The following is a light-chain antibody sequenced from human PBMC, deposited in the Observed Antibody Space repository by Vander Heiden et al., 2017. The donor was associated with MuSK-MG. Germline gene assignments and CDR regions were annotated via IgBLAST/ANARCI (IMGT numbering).Light chain of an antibody. Sequence: SSELTQDPAVSVALGQTVRITCQGDSLRSYYASWYQQKPGQAPVLVIYGKNNRPSGIPDRFSGSSSGNTASLTITGAQAEEEADYYCNSRDSSGNPMGVFGGGTKLTVL. CDR3: NSRDSSGNPMGV. J-gene: IGLJ2*01. V-gene: IGLV3-19*01. CDR2: GKN. CDR1: SLRSYY.